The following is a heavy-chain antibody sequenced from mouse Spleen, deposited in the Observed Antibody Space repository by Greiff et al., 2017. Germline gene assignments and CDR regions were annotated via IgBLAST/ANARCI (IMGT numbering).Heavy chain of an antibody. Sequence: VQLQQSGAELVRPGASVKLSCKASGYTFTDYYINWVKQRPGQGLEWIARIYPGSGNTYYNEKFKGKATLTAEKSSSTAYMQLSSLTSEDSAVYFCASYYDLYAMDYWGQGTSVTVSS. CDR2: IYPGSGNT. D-gene: IGHD1-1*02. CDR3: ASYYDLYAMDY. CDR1: GYTFTDYY. J-gene: IGHJ4*01. V-gene: IGHV1-76*01.